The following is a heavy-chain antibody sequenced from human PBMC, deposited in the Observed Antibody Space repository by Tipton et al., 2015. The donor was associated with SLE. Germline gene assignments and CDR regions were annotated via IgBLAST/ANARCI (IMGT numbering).Heavy chain of an antibody. CDR3: ARDLYQDYSRHWYFDL. D-gene: IGHD2-2*02. CDR1: GGSISSGSYY. Sequence: TLSLTCTVSGGSISSGSYYWSWIRQPPGKGLEWIGEINHSGSTNYNPSLKSRVTISVDTSKNQFSLKLSSVTAADTAVYYCARDLYQDYSRHWYFDLWGRGTLVTVSS. J-gene: IGHJ2*01. V-gene: IGHV4-39*07. CDR2: INHSGST.